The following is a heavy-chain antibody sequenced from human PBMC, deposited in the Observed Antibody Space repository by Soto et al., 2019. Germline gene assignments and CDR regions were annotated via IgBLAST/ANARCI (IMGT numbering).Heavy chain of an antibody. J-gene: IGHJ4*02. Sequence: PGGSLRLSCAASGFTFSSYAMSWVRQAPGKGLEWVAFIWHDGGNKFYAESVKGRFTISRDNSKNTLYLQMTSLSAEDTAMYYCARDGDVNTGFGKDYWGQGTLVTVSS. D-gene: IGHD3-16*01. CDR3: ARDGDVNTGFGKDY. CDR2: IWHDGGNK. CDR1: GFTFSSYA. V-gene: IGHV3-33*08.